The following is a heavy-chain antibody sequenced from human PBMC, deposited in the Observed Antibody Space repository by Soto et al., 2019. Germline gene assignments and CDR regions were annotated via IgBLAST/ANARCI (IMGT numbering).Heavy chain of an antibody. CDR2: INPNSGGT. D-gene: IGHD3-9*01. CDR1: GYTFTGYY. Sequence: ASVKVSCKASGYTFTGYYMHWVRQAPGQGLEWMGWINPNSGGTNYAQKFQGRVTMTRDTTISTAYMELSRLRSDDTAVYYCARDLTAYYDILTGYLGQGGMDVWGQGTTVTVSS. J-gene: IGHJ6*02. CDR3: ARDLTAYYDILTGYLGQGGMDV. V-gene: IGHV1-2*02.